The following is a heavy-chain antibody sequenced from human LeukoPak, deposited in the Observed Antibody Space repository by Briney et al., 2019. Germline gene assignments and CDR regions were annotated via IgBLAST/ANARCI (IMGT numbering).Heavy chain of an antibody. CDR1: GFTFSSYG. Sequence: GGCLRLSCAASGFTFSSYGMHWVRQAPGKGLEWVAVIWYDGSNKYCADSVKGRFTISRDNSKNTLYLQMNSLRAEDTAVYYCARGSYSSSWYVVDYWGQGTLVTVSS. V-gene: IGHV3-33*01. D-gene: IGHD6-13*01. CDR2: IWYDGSNK. J-gene: IGHJ4*02. CDR3: ARGSYSSSWYVVDY.